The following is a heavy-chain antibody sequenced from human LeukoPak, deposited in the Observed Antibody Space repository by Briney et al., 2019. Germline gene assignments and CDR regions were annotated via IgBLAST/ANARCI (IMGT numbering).Heavy chain of an antibody. V-gene: IGHV1-8*01. J-gene: IGHJ5*02. CDR3: ARGSLAAAGANNWFDP. Sequence: ASVKVSCKASGYTLTSYDINWVRQATGQGLEWMGWMNPNSGNTGYAQKFQGRVTMTRNTSISTAYMELSSLRSEDTAVYYCARGSLAAAGANNWFDPWGQGTLVTVSS. CDR2: MNPNSGNT. CDR1: GYTLTSYD. D-gene: IGHD6-13*01.